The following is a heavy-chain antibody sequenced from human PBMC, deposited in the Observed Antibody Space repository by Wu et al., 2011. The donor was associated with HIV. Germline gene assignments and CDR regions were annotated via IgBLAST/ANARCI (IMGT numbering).Heavy chain of an antibody. CDR1: GGSFNDYA. J-gene: IGHJ6*03. V-gene: IGHV1-69*15. D-gene: IGHD3-10*01. Sequence: QVQLVQSGAEVKEPGSSVKVSCRASGGSFNDYAMNWVRQAPGRGLEWLGRTIPLFGTTSYAQNFQGRFTITADESTSTVSMELSRLRSDDTAVYYCARGRYYYGSGSLFHLYYYYMDVWGKGTTVTVSS. CDR2: TIPLFGTT. CDR3: ARGRYYYGSGSLFHLYYYYMDV.